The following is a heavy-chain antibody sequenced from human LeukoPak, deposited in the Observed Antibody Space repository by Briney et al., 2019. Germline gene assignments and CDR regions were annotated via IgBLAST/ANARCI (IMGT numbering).Heavy chain of an antibody. V-gene: IGHV4-34*01. CDR3: ARIGTYYYDSSGYYYVRSYYGMDV. CDR2: INHSGST. CDR1: GGSFSGYY. Sequence: PSETLSLTCAVYGGSFSGYYWSWIRQPPGKGLEWIGEINHSGSTNYNPSLKSRVTISVDTSKNQFSLKLSSVTAADTAVYYCARIGTYYYDSSGYYYVRSYYGMDVWGQGTTVTVSS. D-gene: IGHD3-22*01. J-gene: IGHJ6*02.